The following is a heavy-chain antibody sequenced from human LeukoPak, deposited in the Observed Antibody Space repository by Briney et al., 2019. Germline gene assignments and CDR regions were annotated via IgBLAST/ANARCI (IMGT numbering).Heavy chain of an antibody. Sequence: GGSLRLSCAASGFTFSSYGMSWVRQAPGKGLEWVSAISGSGGSTYYADSAKGRFTISRDNSKNTLYLQMNSLRAEDTAVYYCAKERGYYGSGSYYSYFDYWGQGTLVTVSS. CDR3: AKERGYYGSGSYYSYFDY. CDR1: GFTFSSYG. V-gene: IGHV3-23*01. J-gene: IGHJ4*02. CDR2: ISGSGGST. D-gene: IGHD3-10*01.